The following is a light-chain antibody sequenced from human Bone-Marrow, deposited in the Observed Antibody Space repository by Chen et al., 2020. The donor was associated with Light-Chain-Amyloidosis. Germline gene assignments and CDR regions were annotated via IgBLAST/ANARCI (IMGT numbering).Light chain of an antibody. CDR3: QQSSNWPPGLT. CDR2: DAS. V-gene: IGKV3-11*01. J-gene: IGKJ4*01. Sequence: ELIFTPFPATLFLLLGDRPTLSCRASQSVGIYLAWHQQKPGQAPRLLIYDASNSAIGIPARFSGSGCGTDFTLTISSLEPEDFAVYYCQQSSNWPPGLTFGGGTKVEIK. CDR1: QSVGIY.